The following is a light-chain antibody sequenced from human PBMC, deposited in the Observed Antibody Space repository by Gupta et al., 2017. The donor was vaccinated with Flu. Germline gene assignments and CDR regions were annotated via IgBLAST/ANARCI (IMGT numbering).Light chain of an antibody. J-gene: IGLJ1*01. CDR2: DVS. Sequence: QSALTQPPSVSGSPGQSVTISCTGTGSDVGSYNRVSWYQQSPGTAPKLMIYDVSNRPSGVPDRFSGSQSGNTASLTISGLQAEDEADYYCCLYPSSRAFVFGTGTKVTVL. V-gene: IGLV2-18*01. CDR1: GSDVGSYNR. CDR3: CLYPSSRAFV.